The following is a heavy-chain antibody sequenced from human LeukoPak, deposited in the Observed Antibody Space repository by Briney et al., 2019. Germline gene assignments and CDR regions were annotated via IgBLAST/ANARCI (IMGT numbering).Heavy chain of an antibody. J-gene: IGHJ4*02. CDR3: GQSSPVLLWS. CDR2: ISSTSAYI. V-gene: IGHV3-21*01. D-gene: IGHD3-10*01. Sequence: GGSLRLSCAGSGFALKSYSLSWVRQAPGKGLEWVSSISSTSAYIYYADSVKGRFTISRDNAKNTLYLQMNSLRAEDTAVYYCGQSSPVLLWSWGQGTLVTVSS. CDR1: GFALKSYS.